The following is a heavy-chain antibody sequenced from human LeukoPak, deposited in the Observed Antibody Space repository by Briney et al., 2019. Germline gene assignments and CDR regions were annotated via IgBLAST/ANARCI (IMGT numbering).Heavy chain of an antibody. CDR1: GFTFSSYG. D-gene: IGHD3-10*01. CDR3: AKDGDYGSGSYYYGMDV. CDR2: ISYDGSNK. J-gene: IGHJ6*04. V-gene: IGHV3-30*18. Sequence: GGSLRLSCAASGFTFSSYGMHWVRQAPGKGLEWVAVISYDGSNKYYADFVKGRFTISRDNSKNTLYLQMYSLRAEDTAVYYCAKDGDYGSGSYYYGMDVWGKGTTVTVSS.